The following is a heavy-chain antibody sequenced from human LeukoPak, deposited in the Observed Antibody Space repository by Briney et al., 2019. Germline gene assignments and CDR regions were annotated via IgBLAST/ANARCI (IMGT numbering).Heavy chain of an antibody. CDR1: GYTFTTYY. Sequence: ASVKVSCTASGYTFTTYYMHWVRQAPGQGLEWMGIINPSGGSTTYAQKFQGRVTMTRDMSTSTVYMELSSLRSEDTAVYYCARDQDRIRGYSGHDSAFDYWGQGTLVTVSS. J-gene: IGHJ4*02. V-gene: IGHV1-46*01. D-gene: IGHD5-12*01. CDR2: INPSGGST. CDR3: ARDQDRIRGYSGHDSAFDY.